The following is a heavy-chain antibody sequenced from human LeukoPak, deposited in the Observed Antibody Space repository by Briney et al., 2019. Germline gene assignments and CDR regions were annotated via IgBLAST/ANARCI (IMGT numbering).Heavy chain of an antibody. D-gene: IGHD3/OR15-3a*01. CDR3: ARDRAALQDWVEFDP. Sequence: LSLTCAVYGGSFSDYSWSWIRQPPGKGLEWVGLIRDSGEAFYADFVRGRFAISRDESENTLYLQMNSLRVEDTAVYFCARDRAALQDWVEFDPWGQGTPVIVSS. CDR2: IRDSGEA. CDR1: GGSFSDYS. J-gene: IGHJ5*02. V-gene: IGHV3-66*03.